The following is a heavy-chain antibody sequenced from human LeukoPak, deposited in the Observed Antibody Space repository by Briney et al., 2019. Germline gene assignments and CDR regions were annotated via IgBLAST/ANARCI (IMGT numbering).Heavy chain of an antibody. CDR2: VYDTGDT. V-gene: IGHV4-59*08. Sequence: SETLSLTCTVSGTSITRTYWSWIRQPPGRGLESVGYVYDTGDTNYNPSLKSRVTMSLDTSKNQFSLTLSSVTVADTAIYYCARRATSGNYQMLHFDSWGQGILVTVSS. D-gene: IGHD1-7*01. CDR1: GTSITRTY. J-gene: IGHJ4*02. CDR3: ARRATSGNYQMLHFDS.